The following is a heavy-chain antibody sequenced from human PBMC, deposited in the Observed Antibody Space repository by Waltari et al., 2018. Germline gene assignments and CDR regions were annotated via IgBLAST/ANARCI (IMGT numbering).Heavy chain of an antibody. J-gene: IGHJ5*02. CDR1: GYSLTYAA. CDR2: IATDTGKT. D-gene: IGHD3-9*01. Sequence: QVHLVQSASEVKNPGASVMLSCRASGYSLTYAAIHWVRQTPGQGLEWMAWIATDTGKTRYSQNIQERVRISRDTSANTAYRELSSLRSEDTALYFCARDRGPQYPGHWFFDLWGQGTLVTVSS. V-gene: IGHV1-3*04. CDR3: ARDRGPQYPGHWFFDL.